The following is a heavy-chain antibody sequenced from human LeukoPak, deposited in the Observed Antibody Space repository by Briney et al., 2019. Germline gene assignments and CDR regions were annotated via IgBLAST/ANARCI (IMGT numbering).Heavy chain of an antibody. CDR3: AKSDGWLQLGK. D-gene: IGHD5-24*01. J-gene: IGHJ4*02. CDR2: GKEDGSEK. V-gene: IGHV3-7*01. CDR1: GYALRSDW. Sequence: GGSLRLPCVVSGYALRSDWMVWVRQAPGKGLEWVATGKEDGSEKDYVDSVKGRFTISTDNARNSLYLQMNSLRPEDTAVYYCAKSDGWLQLGKWGPGTLVTVSS.